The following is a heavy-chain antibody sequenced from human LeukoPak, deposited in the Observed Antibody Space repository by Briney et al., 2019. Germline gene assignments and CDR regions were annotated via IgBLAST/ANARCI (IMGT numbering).Heavy chain of an antibody. CDR2: ISSSSSYI. V-gene: IGHV3-21*01. CDR1: GGSISSYY. Sequence: PSETLSLTCTVSGGSISSYYWSWVRQAPGKGLEWVSSISSSSSYIYYADSVKGRFTISRDNAKNSLYLQMNSLRAEDTAVYYCARDLEVVAAVLDYWGQGTLVTVSS. D-gene: IGHD2-15*01. J-gene: IGHJ4*02. CDR3: ARDLEVVAAVLDY.